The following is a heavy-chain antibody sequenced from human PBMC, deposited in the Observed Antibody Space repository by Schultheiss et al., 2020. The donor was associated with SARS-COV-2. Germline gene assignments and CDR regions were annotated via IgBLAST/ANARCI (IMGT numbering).Heavy chain of an antibody. Sequence: SGPTLVKPTPTLTLTCTFSGFSLSTSGVGVGWIRQPPGKAMEWLALIDLDDDKYYSTSLKSRLTISKDTSKNQVVLTITNMDPVDTATYYCSRLMGAPNCYGMYVLGQATTVTVSS. CDR2: IDLDDDK. V-gene: IGHV2-70*12. D-gene: IGHD3-16*01. CDR1: GFSLSTSGVG. J-gene: IGHJ6*01. CDR3: SRLMGAPNCYGMYV.